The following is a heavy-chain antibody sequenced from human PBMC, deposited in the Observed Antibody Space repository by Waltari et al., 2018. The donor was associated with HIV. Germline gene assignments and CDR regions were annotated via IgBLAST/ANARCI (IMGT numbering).Heavy chain of an antibody. V-gene: IGHV1-2*02. CDR3: ARVPYYYDTSAYPDY. CDR2: INPNSGGT. D-gene: IGHD3-22*01. J-gene: IGHJ4*02. CDR1: GYTFTGYY. Sequence: QVQLVQSGAEVKKPGASVKVSCKASGYTFTGYYMHWVRQAPGQGLEWMGWINPNSGGTNYAQKFQGRVTVTRDTSITTAYMEVSRLRSDDTAVYYCARVPYYYDTSAYPDYWGQGTLVTVSS.